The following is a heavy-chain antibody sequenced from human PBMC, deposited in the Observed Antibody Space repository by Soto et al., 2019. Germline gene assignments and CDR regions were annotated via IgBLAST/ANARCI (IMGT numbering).Heavy chain of an antibody. CDR2: IIPIFGTA. CDR3: ARDQCSGGSCYYYYYGMDV. J-gene: IGHJ6*02. Sequence: SLKVSCKASGGTFSSYAISWARQAPGQGLEWMGGIIPIFGTANYAQKFQGRVTITADESTSTAYMELSSLRSEDTAVYYCARDQCSGGSCYYYYYGMDVWGQGTTVTVSS. CDR1: GGTFSSYA. V-gene: IGHV1-69*13. D-gene: IGHD2-15*01.